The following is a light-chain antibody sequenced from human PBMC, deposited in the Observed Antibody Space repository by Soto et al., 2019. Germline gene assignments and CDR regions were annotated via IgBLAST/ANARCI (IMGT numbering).Light chain of an antibody. V-gene: IGLV2-23*02. CDR1: SSDVGRYNL. Sequence: QSALTQPASVSGSPGQSLSISCTGASSDVGRYNLVSWYQHHPCKAPKLMIYEVTKRPSGVSHRFSGSRSGNTASLTISGLPAEDDADYYCCSYVGSDYVFGSGTKLTVL. CDR2: EVT. J-gene: IGLJ1*01. CDR3: CSYVGSDYV.